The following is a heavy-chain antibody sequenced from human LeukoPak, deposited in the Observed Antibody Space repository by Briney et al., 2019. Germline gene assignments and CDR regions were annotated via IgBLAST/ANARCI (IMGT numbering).Heavy chain of an antibody. CDR1: GCSFSIYG. Sequence: SVKLSCKASGCSFSIYGISWVRQGPGQGLEWVGGIFPIFGTANSAQKLQGRVTITADESTSTAYMELSSLRSEDTAVYYCARDVPSMGDAFDIWGQGTMVTVSS. D-gene: IGHD2/OR15-2a*01. CDR3: ARDVPSMGDAFDI. J-gene: IGHJ3*02. CDR2: IFPIFGTA. V-gene: IGHV1-69*13.